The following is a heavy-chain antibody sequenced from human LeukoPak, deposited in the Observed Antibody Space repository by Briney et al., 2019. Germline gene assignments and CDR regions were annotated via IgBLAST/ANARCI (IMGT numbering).Heavy chain of an antibody. CDR3: AIHQIEGEWAFDI. V-gene: IGHV3-11*04. D-gene: IGHD3-16*01. Sequence: GGSLRLSCAASGFTFSDYYMSWIRQAPGKGLEWVTYISSSGSTIYYADSVKGRFTISRDNAKNSLYLQMNSLRAEDTAVYYCAIHQIEGEWAFDIWGQGTMVTVSS. CDR2: ISSSGSTI. CDR1: GFTFSDYY. J-gene: IGHJ3*02.